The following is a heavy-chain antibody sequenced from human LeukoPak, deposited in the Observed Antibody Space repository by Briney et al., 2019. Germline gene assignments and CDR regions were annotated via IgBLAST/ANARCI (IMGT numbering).Heavy chain of an antibody. CDR1: GYSLTELP. D-gene: IGHD6-19*01. CDR2: FDPEDDET. Sequence: ASVKVSCKVSGYSLTELPMHWVRQAPGKGLEWMGRFDPEDDETISAQKFQGRLTMTEDTSRDTAYMELNSLSSEDTAGYYCARVPPLNSSGWKYFFDYWGQGTMVTVCS. V-gene: IGHV1-24*01. J-gene: IGHJ4*02. CDR3: ARVPPLNSSGWKYFFDY.